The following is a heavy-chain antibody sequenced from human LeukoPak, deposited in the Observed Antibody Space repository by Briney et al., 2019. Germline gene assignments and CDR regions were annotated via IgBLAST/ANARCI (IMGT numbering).Heavy chain of an antibody. D-gene: IGHD5-18*01. V-gene: IGHV3-21*01. J-gene: IGHJ4*02. CDR1: GFTFSSYS. CDR2: ISSSSKYI. CDR3: ARVGGYSYDLDY. Sequence: GGSLRLSCAASGFTFSSYSMNWVRQAPGKGLEWVSSISSSSKYIYYADTVKGRFTIPRDNAKNSLYLQMNRLRAEDTAVYYCARVGGYSYDLDYWGQGTLVTVSS.